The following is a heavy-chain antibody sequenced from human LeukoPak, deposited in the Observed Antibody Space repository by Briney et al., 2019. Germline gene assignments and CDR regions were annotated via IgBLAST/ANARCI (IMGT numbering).Heavy chain of an antibody. J-gene: IGHJ1*01. CDR2: MNPNNGNT. V-gene: IGHV1-8*01. D-gene: IGHD6-19*01. CDR3: TRGGPVAGTHKYFQH. CDR1: GYTFTSYD. Sequence: ASVKVSCKASGYTFTSYDINWVRQATGQGLEWMGWMNPNNGNTDYAQKLQGRVTLTRNTSISTAYMELSSLRSEDTAVYYCTRGGPVAGTHKYFQHWGQGTLVTVSS.